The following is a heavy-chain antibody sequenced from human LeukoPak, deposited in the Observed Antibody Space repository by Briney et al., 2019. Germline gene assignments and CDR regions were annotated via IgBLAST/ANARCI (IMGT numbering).Heavy chain of an antibody. J-gene: IGHJ3*02. V-gene: IGHV4-38-2*02. D-gene: IGHD4-17*01. CDR2: IYHSGST. CDR1: GYSISSGYY. Sequence: SETLSLTCTVSGYSISSGYYWGWIRQPPGKGLEWMGTIYHSGSTYYNPSLKSRVTISVDTSKNQFSLKLSSVTAADTAVYYCAKTVTVTTSAFDIWGQGTMVTVSS. CDR3: AKTVTVTTSAFDI.